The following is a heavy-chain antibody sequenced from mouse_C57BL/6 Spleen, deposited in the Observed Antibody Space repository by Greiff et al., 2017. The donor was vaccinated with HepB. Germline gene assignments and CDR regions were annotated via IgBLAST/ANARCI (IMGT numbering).Heavy chain of an antibody. CDR1: GYTFTDYE. CDR2: IDPETGGT. J-gene: IGHJ1*03. Sequence: VQLQQSGAELVRPGASVTLSCKASGYTFTDYEMHWVKQTPVHGLEWIGAIDPETGGTAYNQKFKGKAILTADKSSSTAYMELRSLTSEDSAVYYCTRPRYGSSLWYFDVWGTGTTVTVSS. V-gene: IGHV1-15*01. CDR3: TRPRYGSSLWYFDV. D-gene: IGHD1-1*01.